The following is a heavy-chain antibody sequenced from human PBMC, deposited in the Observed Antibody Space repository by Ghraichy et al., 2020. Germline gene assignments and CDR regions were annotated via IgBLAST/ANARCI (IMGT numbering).Heavy chain of an antibody. D-gene: IGHD6-13*01. Sequence: GESLNISCAASGFTFSSYGMHWVRQAPGKGLEWVAVISYDGSNKYYADSVKGRFTISRDNSKNTLYLQMNSLRAEDTAVYYCAKDRGSSWYHYWGQGTLVTVSS. CDR1: GFTFSSYG. V-gene: IGHV3-30*18. CDR3: AKDRGSSWYHY. J-gene: IGHJ4*02. CDR2: ISYDGSNK.